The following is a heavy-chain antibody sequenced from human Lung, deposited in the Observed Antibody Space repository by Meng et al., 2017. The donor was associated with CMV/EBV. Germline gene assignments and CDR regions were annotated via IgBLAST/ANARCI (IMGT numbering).Heavy chain of an antibody. Sequence: IYAIGWVLQAPGQVIEWMGVVLPIFGTANYAQQFQGRVTITADESTSTAYMELSSLRSADTAVYYCARDLPREMATIGRYYYGMDVWGQGTTVTVSS. CDR1: IYA. J-gene: IGHJ6*02. D-gene: IGHD5-24*01. V-gene: IGHV1-69*01. CDR3: ARDLPREMATIGRYYYGMDV. CDR2: VLPIFGTA.